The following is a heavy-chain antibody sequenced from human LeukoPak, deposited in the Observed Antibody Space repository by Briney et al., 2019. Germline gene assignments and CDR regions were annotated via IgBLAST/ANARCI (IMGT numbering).Heavy chain of an antibody. V-gene: IGHV3-7*01. CDR2: IKQDESEK. D-gene: IGHD6-19*01. Sequence: PGGSLRLSCAASGFTFSSYWMSWVRQAPGKGLEWVANIKQDESEKYCVDSVEGRFTISRDNAKKSLYLQMNSLRAEDTAVYYCASTGYSSGWYEGAFDYWGQGTLVTVSS. CDR3: ASTGYSSGWYEGAFDY. CDR1: GFTFSSYW. J-gene: IGHJ4*02.